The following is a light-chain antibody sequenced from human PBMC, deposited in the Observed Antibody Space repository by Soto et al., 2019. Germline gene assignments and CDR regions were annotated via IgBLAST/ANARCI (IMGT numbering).Light chain of an antibody. CDR3: QQRDNWPWT. Sequence: EIVLTQSPATLSLSPGEIATLSCRASQSVRSNLAWYQHKPGQAPRLLIYDVSNRATGIPGRFSGSGFGTDFTRTISNVEPEDFAVYYCQQRDNWPWTFGQGAKVEIK. CDR2: DVS. CDR1: QSVRSN. J-gene: IGKJ1*01. V-gene: IGKV3-11*01.